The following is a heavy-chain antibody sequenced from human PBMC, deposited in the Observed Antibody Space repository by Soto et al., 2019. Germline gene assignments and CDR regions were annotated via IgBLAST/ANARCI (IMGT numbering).Heavy chain of an antibody. Sequence: QVQLQESGPGLVKPSETLSLTCTVSGDSITSYYWNWVRQPPGKGLEWIGNIYYSGSTNYNPSLKRRLTISVDTSKKQFCLKLNSVTAADTAVYYCARRLPGDYGDCFGPWGQGTLVTVSS. D-gene: IGHD4-17*01. V-gene: IGHV4-59*08. J-gene: IGHJ5*02. CDR3: ARRLPGDYGDCFGP. CDR1: GDSITSYY. CDR2: IYYSGST.